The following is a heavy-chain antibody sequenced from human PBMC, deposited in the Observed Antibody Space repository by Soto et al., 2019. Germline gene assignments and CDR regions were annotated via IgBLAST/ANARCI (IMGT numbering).Heavy chain of an antibody. CDR2: ISGSGGST. CDR1: GFTFRNYA. Sequence: GGSLRLSCAASGFTFRNYAIRWVRQAPGKGLEWVSGISGSGGSTYYADSVKGRFTISRDNSKNTVHLQMNSLRVEDTAVYYCAKGHGVVDATPNWFDPWGQGXLVTVSS. V-gene: IGHV3-23*01. CDR3: AKGHGVVDATPNWFDP. D-gene: IGHD2-15*01. J-gene: IGHJ5*02.